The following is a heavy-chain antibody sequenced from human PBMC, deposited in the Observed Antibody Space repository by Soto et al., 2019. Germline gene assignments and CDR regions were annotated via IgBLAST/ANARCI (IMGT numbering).Heavy chain of an antibody. Sequence: GESLKISCNGSGYSFTIYCIGLVLQMPGKGLEWMGIIYPGDSDTRYSPSFQGQVTISADKSISTAYLQWSSLKASDTAMYYCATALSSSGTGGYYYGMDVWGQGTTVTVSS. D-gene: IGHD6-13*01. CDR2: IYPGDSDT. CDR1: GYSFTIYC. J-gene: IGHJ6*02. CDR3: ATALSSSGTGGYYYGMDV. V-gene: IGHV5-51*01.